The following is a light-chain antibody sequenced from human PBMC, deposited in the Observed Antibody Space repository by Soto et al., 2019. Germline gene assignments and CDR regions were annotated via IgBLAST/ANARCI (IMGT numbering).Light chain of an antibody. J-gene: IGKJ1*01. V-gene: IGKV1-5*01. Sequence: DIQMTQSPSTLPASVGDRVTITCRASQSISSRLAWYQQKPGKAPKFLVYDASNLESGVPSRFSGSGSGTEFTLTISSLQPDDFATYYCQQYNSYSVTFGQGTKVDIK. CDR3: QQYNSYSVT. CDR1: QSISSR. CDR2: DAS.